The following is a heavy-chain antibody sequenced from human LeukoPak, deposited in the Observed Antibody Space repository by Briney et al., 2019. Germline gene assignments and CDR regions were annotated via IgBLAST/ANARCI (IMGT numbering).Heavy chain of an antibody. Sequence: GGSLRLSCAGSGFTFSRYWMSWVRQAPGKRPEWVANMNKDGSEKYYADSVKGRFTISRDNARNSVYLQMNSLRVEDTAVYYCARDPVEWEQLLDYWGQGTLVTVSS. CDR3: ARDPVEWEQLLDY. V-gene: IGHV3-7*01. D-gene: IGHD1-26*01. CDR2: MNKDGSEK. J-gene: IGHJ4*02. CDR1: GFTFSRYW.